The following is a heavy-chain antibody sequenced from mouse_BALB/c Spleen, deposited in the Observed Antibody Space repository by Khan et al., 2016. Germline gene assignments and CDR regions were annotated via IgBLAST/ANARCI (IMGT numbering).Heavy chain of an antibody. J-gene: IGHJ3*01. CDR1: GFDFSSYW. D-gene: IGHD1-2*01. V-gene: IGHV4-1*02. Sequence: EVQLQESGGGLVQPGGSLKLSCAASGFDFSSYWMSWVRQAPGKGLEWIGEINPDSSTINYTPSLKDKFIISRDNAKNTLYLQMSNVRSEDTALYYFARLHYYGWFAYWGQGTLVAVSA. CDR2: INPDSSTI. CDR3: ARLHYYGWFAY.